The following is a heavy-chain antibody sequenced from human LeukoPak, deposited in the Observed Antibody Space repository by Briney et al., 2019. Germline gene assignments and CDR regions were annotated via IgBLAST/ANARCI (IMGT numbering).Heavy chain of an antibody. Sequence: QTGGSLRLSCAASGFTFSNYWMHWVRQGPGKGLVWVSRINSDGISTSYADPVKGRFTISRDNAKNTLYLQMSSLRAEDTAVYYCARDGRVVQWDYYYYMDVWGKGTTVTVSS. CDR3: ARDGRVVQWDYYYYMDV. V-gene: IGHV3-74*01. CDR2: INSDGIST. D-gene: IGHD3-3*01. CDR1: GFTFSNYW. J-gene: IGHJ6*03.